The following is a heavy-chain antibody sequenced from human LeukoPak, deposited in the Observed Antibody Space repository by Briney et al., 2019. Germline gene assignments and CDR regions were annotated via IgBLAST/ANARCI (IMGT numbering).Heavy chain of an antibody. CDR2: IYYSGST. CDR3: ARVTKGYNWNDFGYMDV. J-gene: IGHJ6*03. D-gene: IGHD1-1*01. CDR1: GGSISSYY. V-gene: IGHV4-59*01. Sequence: ESSETLSLTCTVSGGSISSYYWSWIRQPPGKGLEWIGYIYYSGSTNYNPSLKSRVTISVDTSKNQFSLKLSSVTAADTAVYYCARVTKGYNWNDFGYMDVWGKGTTVTVSS.